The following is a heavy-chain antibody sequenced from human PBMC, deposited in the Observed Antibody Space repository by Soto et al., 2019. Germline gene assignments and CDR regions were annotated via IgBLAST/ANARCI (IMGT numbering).Heavy chain of an antibody. CDR1: GFTFSSYG. CDR2: IWYDGSNK. Sequence: QVQLVESGGGVVQPGRSLRLSCAASGFTFSSYGMHWVRQAPGKGLEWVALIWYDGSNKYYADSVKGRFTISRANSKNTLYLQVTSRRAEEAAVNDWARAQGAYAADFRHCGLGTLVTVSS. CDR3: ARAQGAYAADFRH. D-gene: IGHD2-15*01. J-gene: IGHJ1*01. V-gene: IGHV3-33*01.